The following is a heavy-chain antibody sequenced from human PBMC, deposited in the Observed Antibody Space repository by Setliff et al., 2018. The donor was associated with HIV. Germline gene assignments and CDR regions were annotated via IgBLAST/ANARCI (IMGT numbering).Heavy chain of an antibody. CDR3: ARHTPYSSSWYYFDY. J-gene: IGHJ4*02. CDR1: GYNFATYA. V-gene: IGHV1-3*04. Sequence: RASVKVSCKASGYNFATYAMHWVRQAPGQRLEWMGWINTGNGNTNYAQKLQGRVTMTTDTSTSTAYMELRSLRSDDTAVYYCARHTPYSSSWYYFDYWGQGTLVTVSS. CDR2: INTGNGNT. D-gene: IGHD6-13*01.